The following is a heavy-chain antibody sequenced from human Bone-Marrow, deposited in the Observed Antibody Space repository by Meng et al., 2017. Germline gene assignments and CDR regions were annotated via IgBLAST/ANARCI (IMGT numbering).Heavy chain of an antibody. D-gene: IGHD3-22*01. J-gene: IGHJ4*02. Sequence: VQLQGSGAGWGKPSGHPALTFAVSGCFLSSPYWWSWVRQPPGRGLEWIGEIYHSGSTTYNPSLLSRVTISVDKSKNQFSLKLSSVTAADTAVYYCARDSRTYYYDSSGYTFDYWGQGTLVTVSS. CDR1: GCFLSSPYW. CDR3: ARDSRTYYYDSSGYTFDY. CDR2: IYHSGST. V-gene: IGHV4-4*02.